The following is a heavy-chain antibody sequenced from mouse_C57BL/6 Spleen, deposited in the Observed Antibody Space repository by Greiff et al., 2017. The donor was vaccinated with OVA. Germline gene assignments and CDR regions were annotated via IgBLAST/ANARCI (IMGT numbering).Heavy chain of an antibody. CDR1: GYTFTSYW. Sequence: QVQLQQPGPELVKPGASVKLSCKASGYTFTSYWMHWVKQRPGQGLEWIGNINPSNGGTNYNEKFKSKATLTVDKSSSTAYMQLSSLTSEDSAVYYCARSGAYYSNSYYFDYWGQGTTLTVSS. CDR3: ARSGAYYSNSYYFDY. V-gene: IGHV1-53*01. J-gene: IGHJ2*01. CDR2: INPSNGGT. D-gene: IGHD2-5*01.